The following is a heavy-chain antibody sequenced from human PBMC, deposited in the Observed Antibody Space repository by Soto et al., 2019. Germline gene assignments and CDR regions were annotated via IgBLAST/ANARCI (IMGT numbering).Heavy chain of an antibody. Sequence: EASVKVSCKASGYTFTSYGISWVRQAPGQGLEWMGWISAYNSNTNYAQKIQGRVTMTTDTSTSTAYMELRSLRSDDTAVYYCARDLDTYYDILTGFSGSGFFDYWGQGTLVTVSS. CDR3: ARDLDTYYDILTGFSGSGFFDY. CDR2: ISAYNSNT. V-gene: IGHV1-18*01. D-gene: IGHD3-9*01. CDR1: GYTFTSYG. J-gene: IGHJ4*02.